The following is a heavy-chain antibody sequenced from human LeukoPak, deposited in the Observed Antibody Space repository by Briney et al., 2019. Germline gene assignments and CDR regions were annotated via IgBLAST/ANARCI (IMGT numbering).Heavy chain of an antibody. Sequence: ASVTVSCKASGYTFTGYYMHWVRQAPGQGLEWMGWVNPNSGGTNYAQKFQGWVTMTRDTSISTAYMELSRLRSDDTAVYYCARGSLRLSDAFDIWGQGTMVTVSS. CDR1: GYTFTGYY. D-gene: IGHD4/OR15-4a*01. V-gene: IGHV1-2*04. CDR3: ARGSLRLSDAFDI. J-gene: IGHJ3*02. CDR2: VNPNSGGT.